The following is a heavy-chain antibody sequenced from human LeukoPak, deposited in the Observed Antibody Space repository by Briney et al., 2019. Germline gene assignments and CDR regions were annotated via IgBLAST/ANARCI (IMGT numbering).Heavy chain of an antibody. V-gene: IGHV3-72*01. CDR2: TRNKANSYTT. Sequence: GGSLRLSCAASGFTFSDHYMDWVRQAPGKGLEWVGRTRNKANSYTTEYAASVKGRFTISRDDSENSLYLQMNSLKTEDTAVYYCARGLIRSLYYYYGMDVWGQGTTVTVSS. J-gene: IGHJ6*02. CDR1: GFTFSDHY. CDR3: ARGLIRSLYYYYGMDV. D-gene: IGHD3-22*01.